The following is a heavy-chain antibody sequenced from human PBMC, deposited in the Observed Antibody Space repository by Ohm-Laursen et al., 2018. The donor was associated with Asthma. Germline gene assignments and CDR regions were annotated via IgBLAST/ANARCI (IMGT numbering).Heavy chain of an antibody. D-gene: IGHD3-9*01. CDR2: ISYDGSNK. J-gene: IGHJ4*02. CDR3: ARESSRYYDILTGYSLLDY. V-gene: IGHV3-30-3*01. CDR1: GFTLSSYA. Sequence: LSLTCAAPGFTLSSYAMHWVRPAPGKGLEWVAVISYDGSNKYYADSVKGRFTISRDNSKNTLYLQMNSLRAEDTAVYYCARESSRYYDILTGYSLLDYWGQGTLVTVSS.